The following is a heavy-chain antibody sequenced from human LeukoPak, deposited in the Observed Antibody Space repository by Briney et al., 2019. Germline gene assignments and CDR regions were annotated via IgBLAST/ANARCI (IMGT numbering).Heavy chain of an antibody. J-gene: IGHJ1*01. CDR2: IIPIFGIA. D-gene: IGHD3-22*01. CDR1: GDTFSSYA. V-gene: IGHV1-69*04. CDR3: ARAVYYDSSGPDFQH. Sequence: GASVKVSCKASGDTFSSYAISWVRQAPGQGLEWMGRIIPIFGIANYAQKFQGRVTITADKSTSTAYMELSSLRSEDTAVYYCARAVYYDSSGPDFQHWGQGTLVTVSS.